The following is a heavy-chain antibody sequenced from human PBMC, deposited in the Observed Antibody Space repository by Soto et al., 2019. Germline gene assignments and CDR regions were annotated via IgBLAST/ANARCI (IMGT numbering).Heavy chain of an antibody. CDR2: IYYSGST. CDR1: GGTITDHC. Sequence: SQTLCLPYTVAGGTITDHCGSRIRQPPGKALEWIGSIYYSGSTNYNPSLKSQVTISVDTSKNHFSLNLNSLTAADTAVYYCESGTRGTSAASASWVKGTLVPVSS. J-gene: IGHJ5*02. D-gene: IGHD6-13*01. CDR3: ESGTRGTSAASAS. V-gene: IGHV4-59*11.